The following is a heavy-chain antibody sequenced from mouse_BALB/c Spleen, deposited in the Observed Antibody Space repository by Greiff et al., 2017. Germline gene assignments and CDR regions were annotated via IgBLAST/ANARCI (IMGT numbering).Heavy chain of an antibody. V-gene: IGHV1-87*01. J-gene: IGHJ4*01. D-gene: IGHD2-3*01. Sequence: VQLQQSGPELVKPGASVKLSCKASGYTFTSYWMQWVKQRPGQGLEWIGAIYPGDGDTRYTQKFKGKATLTADKSSSTAYMQLSSLASEDSAVYYCARDDDGPVDAMDYWGQGTSVTVSS. CDR1: GYTFTSYW. CDR2: IYPGDGDT. CDR3: ARDDDGPVDAMDY.